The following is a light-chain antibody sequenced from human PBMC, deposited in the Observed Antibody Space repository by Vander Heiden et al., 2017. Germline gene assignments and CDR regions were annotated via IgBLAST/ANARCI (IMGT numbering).Light chain of an antibody. CDR2: WAT. V-gene: IGKV4-1*01. Sequence: DMVLTQPPDPLPRSLAERATISCKSTQSVLKNSSNKNYLRWHQVKPGQPPKLLIYWATTPESGVPARFSGSESGTDFSLTISSLQAEDVAVYCCHQYYTAPRTFGQGTKLEI. CDR1: QSVLKNSSNKNY. J-gene: IGKJ1*01. CDR3: HQYYTAPRT.